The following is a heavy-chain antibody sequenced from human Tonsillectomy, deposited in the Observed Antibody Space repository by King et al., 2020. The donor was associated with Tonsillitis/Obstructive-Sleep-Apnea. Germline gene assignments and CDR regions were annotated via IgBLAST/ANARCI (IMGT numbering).Heavy chain of an antibody. Sequence: QLVQAGGGLVKPGGSLRLSCAASGFIFTNAWMNWVRQAPGKGLEWVGRIKSKTDGGTTHYAAPVKGRFTISRDDSKNSLYLQMNSLKTEDTAVYYCTTDLVVPGAINAFYIWGHGTMVSVSS. CDR1: GFIFTNAW. CDR3: TTDLVVPGAINAFYI. V-gene: IGHV3-15*07. CDR2: IKSKTDGGTT. J-gene: IGHJ3*02. D-gene: IGHD2-2*01.